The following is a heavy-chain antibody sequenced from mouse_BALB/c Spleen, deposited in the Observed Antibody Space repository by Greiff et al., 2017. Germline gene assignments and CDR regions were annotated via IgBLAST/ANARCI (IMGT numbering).Heavy chain of an antibody. CDR1: GYTFSSYW. D-gene: IGHD1-1*02. V-gene: IGHV1-9*01. J-gene: IGHJ4*01. CDR3: ARGDYDYDAMDY. CDR2: ILPGSGST. Sequence: QVQLQQSGAELMKPGASVKISCKATGYTFSSYWIEWVKQRPGHGLEWIGEILPGSGSTNYNEKFKGKATFTADTSSNTAYMQLSSLTSEDSAVYYCARGDYDYDAMDYWGQGTSVTVSS.